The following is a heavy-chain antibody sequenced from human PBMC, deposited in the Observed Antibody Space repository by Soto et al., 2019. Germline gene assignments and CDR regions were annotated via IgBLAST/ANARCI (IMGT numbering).Heavy chain of an antibody. Sequence: SETLSLTCSVTGGSINSYYWTWIRQPPGKGLEWIGYIYYSGSTNYNPSLKSRVTISVDTSKNQFSLKLDSVTAADTAVYYCARASSDAYDYGDYDGAFDSWGQGTMVTVSS. D-gene: IGHD4-17*01. CDR2: IYYSGST. CDR1: GGSINSYY. J-gene: IGHJ3*02. CDR3: ARASSDAYDYGDYDGAFDS. V-gene: IGHV4-59*01.